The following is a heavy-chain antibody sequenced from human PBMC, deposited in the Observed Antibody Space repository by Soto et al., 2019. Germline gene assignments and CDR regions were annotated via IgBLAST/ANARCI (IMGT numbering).Heavy chain of an antibody. CDR1: GYTFTGYY. J-gene: IGHJ3*02. CDR2: INPNSGGT. V-gene: IGHV1-2*02. Sequence: ASVKVSCKASGYTFTGYYMHWVRQAPGQGLEWMGWINPNSGGTNYAQKFQGRVTMTRDTSISTAYMELSRLRSDDTAVYYCARVSQKLGDAFDIWGQGTMVTVSS. CDR3: ARVSQKLGDAFDI. D-gene: IGHD7-27*01.